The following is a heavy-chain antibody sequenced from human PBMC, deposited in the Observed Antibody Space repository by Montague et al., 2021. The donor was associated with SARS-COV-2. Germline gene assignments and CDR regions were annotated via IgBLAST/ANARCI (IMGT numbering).Heavy chain of an antibody. V-gene: IGHV3-33*01. CDR3: ARLYYYGSGRRVGYHYYGMDV. CDR2: IWNDGSNK. Sequence: SLRLSCAASGFTFSSYGMHWVRQAPGKGLEWVAVIWNDGSNKYYADSVKGRFTISRDNSKNTLYLQMNSLRAEDTAVYYCARLYYYGSGRRVGYHYYGMDVWGQGTTVTVSS. CDR1: GFTFSSYG. D-gene: IGHD3-10*01. J-gene: IGHJ6*02.